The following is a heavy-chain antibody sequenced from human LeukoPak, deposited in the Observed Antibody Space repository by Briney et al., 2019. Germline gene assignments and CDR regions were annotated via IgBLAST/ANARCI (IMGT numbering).Heavy chain of an antibody. Sequence: PGRSLRLSCAASGFTFSSYGMHWVRQAPGKGLEWVAVISYDGSNKYYADSVKGRFTISRDNSKNTLYLQMNSLRAEDTAVYYCAKDLQNWGYYYGMDVWGQGTTDTVSS. J-gene: IGHJ6*02. CDR3: AKDLQNWGYYYGMDV. D-gene: IGHD7-27*01. CDR2: ISYDGSNK. V-gene: IGHV3-30*18. CDR1: GFTFSSYG.